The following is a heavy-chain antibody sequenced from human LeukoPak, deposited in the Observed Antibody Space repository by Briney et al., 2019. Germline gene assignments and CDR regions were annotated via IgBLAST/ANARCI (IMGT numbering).Heavy chain of an antibody. CDR2: IRSKACGGTT. CDR1: GFTFGDYA. CDR3: TRDAHSSSPDYDAFDI. Sequence: QPGRSLRLSCTASGFTFGDYAMSWVRQAPGKGLEWVGFIRSKACGGTTEYAASVKGRFTISRDDSKSIAYLQMNSLKTEDTAVYYCTRDAHSSSPDYDAFDIWGQGTMVTVSS. V-gene: IGHV3-49*04. D-gene: IGHD6-13*01. J-gene: IGHJ3*02.